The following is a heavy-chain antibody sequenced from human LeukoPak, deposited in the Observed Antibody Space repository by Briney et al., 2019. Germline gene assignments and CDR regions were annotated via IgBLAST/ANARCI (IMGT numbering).Heavy chain of an antibody. CDR3: TTDLGDFVVVPAAMNY. D-gene: IGHD2-2*01. J-gene: IGHJ4*02. Sequence: GGSLRLSCAASGFTFSNAWMSWVRQAPGKGLEWVGRIKSKTDGGTTDYAEPVKGRFTISRDDSKNTLYLQMNSLKTEDTAVYYCTTDLGDFVVVPAAMNYWGQGTLITVSS. CDR1: GFTFSNAW. CDR2: IKSKTDGGTT. V-gene: IGHV3-15*01.